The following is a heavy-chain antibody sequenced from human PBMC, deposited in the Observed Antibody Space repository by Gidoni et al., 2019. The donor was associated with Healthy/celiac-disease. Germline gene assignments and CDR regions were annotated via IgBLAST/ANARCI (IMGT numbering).Heavy chain of an antibody. J-gene: IGHJ4*02. D-gene: IGHD1-26*01. CDR2: ISWNSGSI. Sequence: EVQLVESGGGLVQPGRSLRLSCAAYGFTFDDYAMHWVRQAPGKGLEWVSGISWNSGSIGYADSVKGRFTISRDNAKNSLYLQMNSLRAEDTALYYCAKDTRVWELRGAFDYWGQGTLVTVSS. CDR3: AKDTRVWELRGAFDY. CDR1: GFTFDDYA. V-gene: IGHV3-9*01.